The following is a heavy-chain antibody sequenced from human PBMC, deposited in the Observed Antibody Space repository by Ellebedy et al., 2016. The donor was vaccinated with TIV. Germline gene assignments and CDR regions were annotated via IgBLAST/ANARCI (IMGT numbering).Heavy chain of an antibody. CDR2: ISSSSSYI. J-gene: IGHJ4*02. D-gene: IGHD3-3*01. Sequence: GGSLRLSXAASGFTFSSYSMNWVRQAPGKGLEWVSSISSSSSYIYYADSVKGRFTISRDNAKNSLYLQMNSLRAEDTAVYYCAREPIFGVVIDYYFDYWGQGTLVTVSS. CDR3: AREPIFGVVIDYYFDY. V-gene: IGHV3-21*01. CDR1: GFTFSSYS.